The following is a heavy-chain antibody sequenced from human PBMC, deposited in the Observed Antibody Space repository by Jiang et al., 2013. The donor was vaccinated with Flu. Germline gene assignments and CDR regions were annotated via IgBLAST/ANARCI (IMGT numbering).Heavy chain of an antibody. CDR2: VNPNSGDT. V-gene: IGHV1-2*06. Sequence: SGAEVKKPGASLKVSCKTSGYTFTAYFLHWVRQAPGQGLEWMGRVNPNSGDTNYVQKFQGRVTMTRDTSIGTAYMELSRLRPDDTAVYYCARAYYYDSSAYYFDHWGQGTLVTVSS. CDR3: ARAYYYDSSAYYFDH. CDR1: GYTFTAYF. J-gene: IGHJ4*02. D-gene: IGHD3-22*01.